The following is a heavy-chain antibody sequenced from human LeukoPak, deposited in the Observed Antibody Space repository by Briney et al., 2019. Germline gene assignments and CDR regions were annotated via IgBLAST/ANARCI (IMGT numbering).Heavy chain of an antibody. CDR3: ARNKRASQYYFDY. Sequence: GGSLRLSCAASGFSFSGHSMNWVRQAPGRGLEWVAFISDSGSPIYYADSVRGRFTISRDNADNSLYLQMNSLRAEDSAVYFCARNKRASQYYFDYWGHGALVTVSS. CDR2: ISDSGSPI. V-gene: IGHV3-48*01. J-gene: IGHJ4*01. CDR1: GFSFSGHS. D-gene: IGHD2-2*01.